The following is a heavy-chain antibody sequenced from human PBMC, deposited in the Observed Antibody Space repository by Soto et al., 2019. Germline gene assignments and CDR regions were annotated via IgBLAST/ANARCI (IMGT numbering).Heavy chain of an antibody. CDR1: GITFSDSA. V-gene: IGHV3-23*01. Sequence: DVQLLQSGGNLVQPGGSLRLSCAASGITFSDSAMSWVRQAPGKGLEWVSAITPRGFNTYYADSVKGRFTISRDNAEKTLFLQSNSLRAEDATTYYCAGSNYHGSASTFDYWGQGALVTVSS. J-gene: IGHJ4*02. D-gene: IGHD3-10*01. CDR2: ITPRGFNT. CDR3: AGSNYHGSASTFDY.